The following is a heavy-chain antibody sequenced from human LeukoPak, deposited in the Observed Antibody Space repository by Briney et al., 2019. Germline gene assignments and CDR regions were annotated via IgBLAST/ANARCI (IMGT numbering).Heavy chain of an antibody. V-gene: IGHV3-23*01. J-gene: IGHJ6*03. CDR3: VKFRGIQHYNYHMDV. D-gene: IGHD3-10*01. CDR1: GFTFSSYA. CDR2: LTGSGGNT. Sequence: GGSLRLSCAASGFTFSSYAMSWIRQAPGKRLEWVSGLTGSGGNTYYADSVKGRFTISRDNSKNTLSLQMNSLRAEDAAVYYCVKFRGIQHYNYHMDVWGKGTTVTVSS.